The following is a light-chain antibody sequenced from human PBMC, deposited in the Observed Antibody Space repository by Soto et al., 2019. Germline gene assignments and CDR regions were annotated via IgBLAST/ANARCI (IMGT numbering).Light chain of an antibody. J-gene: IGLJ1*01. Sequence: QSVLTQPASVSGSPGQSITISCTGTSSDVGGYNYVSWYQQHPGKDPKLIIYAVSKRPSGVSNRFSGSKSGNTASLTIYGLQAEDEADYYCSSYTSYSPYVFGNGTKVTVL. CDR1: SSDVGGYNY. CDR2: AVS. V-gene: IGLV2-14*01. CDR3: SSYTSYSPYV.